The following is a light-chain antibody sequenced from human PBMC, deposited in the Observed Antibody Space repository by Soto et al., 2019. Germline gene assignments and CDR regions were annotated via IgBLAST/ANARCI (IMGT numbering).Light chain of an antibody. Sequence: DIQMTQSPSTLSGSVGDRVTITCRASQTISSWLAWYQQKPGKAPKLLIYKASTLKSGVPSRFSGSGSGTDFTFTISSLQPEDIATYYCQQYDNLPRFGGGTKVEIK. V-gene: IGKV1-5*03. CDR1: QTISSW. J-gene: IGKJ4*01. CDR3: QQYDNLPR. CDR2: KAS.